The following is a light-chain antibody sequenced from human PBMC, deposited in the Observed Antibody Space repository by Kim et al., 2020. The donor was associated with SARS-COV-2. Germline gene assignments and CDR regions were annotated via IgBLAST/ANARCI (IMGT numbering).Light chain of an antibody. Sequence: PGERATRSCRASQSVSSNLAWYQHKPGQTPRLLIYHSSTRATGIPARFSGSGSGTDFTLTISSLQSEDFAVYYCQHYDGWPPVLSFGGGTKVDIK. CDR3: QHYDGWPPVLS. J-gene: IGKJ4*01. CDR1: QSVSSN. CDR2: HSS. V-gene: IGKV3-15*01.